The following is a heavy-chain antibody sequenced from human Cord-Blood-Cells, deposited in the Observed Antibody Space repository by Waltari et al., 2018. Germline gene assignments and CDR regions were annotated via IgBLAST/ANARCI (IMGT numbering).Heavy chain of an antibody. CDR1: GGSISSSSYY. Sequence: QLQLQESCPGLVKPSETLSITCTVSGGSISSSSYYWGWIRQPPGKGLEGIGSIYYSGSTSYNPSLKSRVTISVDTSKNQFSLKLSSVTAADTAVYYCARHSGIVGATFDYWGQGTLVTVSS. V-gene: IGHV4-39*01. D-gene: IGHD1-26*01. CDR3: ARHSGIVGATFDY. CDR2: IYYSGST. J-gene: IGHJ4*02.